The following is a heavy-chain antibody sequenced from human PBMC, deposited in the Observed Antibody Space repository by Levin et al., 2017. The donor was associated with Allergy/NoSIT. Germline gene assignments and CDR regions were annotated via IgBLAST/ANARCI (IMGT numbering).Heavy chain of an antibody. D-gene: IGHD3-3*01. V-gene: IGHV4-39*01. J-gene: IGHJ5*02. Sequence: SETLSLTCTVSGGPISSSSYYWGWIRQPPGKGLEWIGSIYYSGSTYYNPSLKSRVTISVDTSKNQFSVKLTSVTAADTAGYDGARHPPLRFEGINWFDPWGQGTLVTVSS. CDR2: IYYSGST. CDR3: ARHPPLRFEGINWFDP. CDR1: GGPISSSSYY.